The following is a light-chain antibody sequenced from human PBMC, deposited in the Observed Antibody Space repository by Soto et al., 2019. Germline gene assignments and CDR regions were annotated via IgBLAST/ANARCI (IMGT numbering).Light chain of an antibody. Sequence: EIVLTQSPGTLFLSRWEXVTLSCSASQSVSSSYLAWYQQKPGQAPRLLIFGASIRDTGIPDRFSGSGSGTDFTLTINRLEPEDFAVYYCQQYGSSPGTFGQGTKVDIK. CDR2: GAS. J-gene: IGKJ1*01. CDR1: QSVSSSY. CDR3: QQYGSSPGT. V-gene: IGKV3-20*01.